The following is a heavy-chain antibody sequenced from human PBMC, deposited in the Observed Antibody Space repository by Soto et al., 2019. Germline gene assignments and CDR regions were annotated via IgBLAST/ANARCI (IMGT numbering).Heavy chain of an antibody. CDR1: GYSFEDYS. V-gene: IGHV3-9*01. CDR2: ISWNGNFT. Sequence: EVQFVESGGDMVQPGRSLKLSCVGSGYSFEDYSMHWVRQAPGEGLEWVSGISWNGNFTGYADSVKGRFTISRDNAKNSLFLQMRSLSLEDTALYYCVGGSWFDWGQGTLVTVSS. D-gene: IGHD2-15*01. CDR3: VGGSWFD. J-gene: IGHJ4*02.